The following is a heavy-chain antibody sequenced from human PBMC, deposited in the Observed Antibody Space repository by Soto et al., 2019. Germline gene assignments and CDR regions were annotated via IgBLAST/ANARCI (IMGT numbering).Heavy chain of an antibody. V-gene: IGHV4-59*12. J-gene: IGHJ6*02. Sequence: PSETLSLPCTVSGGSISSYYWSWIRQPPGKGLEWIGYIYYSGSTNYNPSLKSRVTISVDTSKNQFSLKLSSVTAADTAVYYCAREVWFGGYGMDVWGQGTTVT. CDR2: IYYSGST. CDR1: GGSISSYY. CDR3: AREVWFGGYGMDV. D-gene: IGHD3-10*01.